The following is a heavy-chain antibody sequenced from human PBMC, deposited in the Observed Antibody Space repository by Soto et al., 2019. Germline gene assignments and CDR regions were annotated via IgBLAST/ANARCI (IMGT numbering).Heavy chain of an antibody. CDR2: IIPIFGTA. CDR1: RGTFRSYS. V-gene: IGHV1-69*13. J-gene: IGHJ6*02. D-gene: IGHD6-6*01. CDR3: ARAQQLENYYYGMDV. Sequence: GTPVKASSKDPRGTFRSYSISWVRQAPGQGLEWMGGIIPIFGTANYAQKFQGRVTITADESTSTAYMELSSLRSEDTAVYYCARAQQLENYYYGMDVWGQGTTVTVSS.